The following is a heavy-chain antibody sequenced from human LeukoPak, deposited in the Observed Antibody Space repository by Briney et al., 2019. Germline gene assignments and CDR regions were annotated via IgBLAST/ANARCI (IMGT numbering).Heavy chain of an antibody. Sequence: SKTLSLTCTVSGGSISSYYWSWIRQPAGKGLEWIGRIYTSGSTNYNPSLKSRVTISVDTSKNQFSLKLSSVTAADTAAYYCARRGGGRRGDGYNPSRRGFDYWGQGTLVTVSS. J-gene: IGHJ4*02. CDR1: GGSISSYY. CDR3: ARRGGGRRGDGYNPSRRGFDY. CDR2: IYTSGST. D-gene: IGHD5-24*01. V-gene: IGHV4-4*07.